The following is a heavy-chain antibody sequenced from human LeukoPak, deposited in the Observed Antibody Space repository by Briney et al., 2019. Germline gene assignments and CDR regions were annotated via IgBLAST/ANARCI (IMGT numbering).Heavy chain of an antibody. D-gene: IGHD5/OR15-5a*01. CDR1: GYTFTSYG. J-gene: IGHJ4*02. Sequence: ASVKVSCKASGYTFTSYGISWVRQAPGQGLEWMGWISAYNGNTNYAQKLQDRVTMTTDTSTSTAYMELRSLRSYDTAVYYCARDAVSTTTAGGIDYWGQGTLVTVSS. CDR3: ARDAVSTTTAGGIDY. V-gene: IGHV1-18*01. CDR2: ISAYNGNT.